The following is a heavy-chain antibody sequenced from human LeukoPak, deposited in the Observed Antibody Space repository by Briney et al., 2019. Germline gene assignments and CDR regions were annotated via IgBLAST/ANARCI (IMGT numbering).Heavy chain of an antibody. D-gene: IGHD3-3*01. CDR3: AKYLTEGRFLEWLFPTPFDY. CDR2: ISGSGGST. Sequence: PGGSLRLSCAASGFTFSSYAMSWVRQAPGKGLEWVSAISGSGGSTYYADSVKGRFTISRDNSKNTLYLQMNSLRAEDTAVYYFAKYLTEGRFLEWLFPTPFDYWGQGTLVTVSS. CDR1: GFTFSSYA. J-gene: IGHJ4*02. V-gene: IGHV3-23*01.